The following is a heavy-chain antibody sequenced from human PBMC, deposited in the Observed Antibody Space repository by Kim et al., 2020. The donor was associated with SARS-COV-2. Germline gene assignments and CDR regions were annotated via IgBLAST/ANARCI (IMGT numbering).Heavy chain of an antibody. CDR1: GGSISIYY. J-gene: IGHJ4*02. V-gene: IGHV4-59*01. Sequence: SETLSLTCTVSGGSISIYYWSWIRQSPGKGLEWIGYIYYSGSTNYNPSLKSRVTISVDTSKNQFSLKLSSVTAADTAVYYCARETYGGLDYWGQGTLVPV. D-gene: IGHD4-17*01. CDR3: ARETYGGLDY. CDR2: IYYSGST.